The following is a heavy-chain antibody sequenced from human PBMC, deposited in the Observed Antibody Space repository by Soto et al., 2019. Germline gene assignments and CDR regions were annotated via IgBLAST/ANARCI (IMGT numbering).Heavy chain of an antibody. V-gene: IGHV4-61*01. CDR2: IYYSGST. Sequence: KTSETLSLTCTVSGGSVSSGSYYWSWIRQPPGKGLEWIGYIYYSGSTNYNPSLKSRVTISVDTSKNQFSLKLSSVTAADTAVYYCARVLGGSWYRYFQHWGQGTLVTVSS. CDR1: GGSVSSGSYY. D-gene: IGHD6-13*01. J-gene: IGHJ1*01. CDR3: ARVLGGSWYRYFQH.